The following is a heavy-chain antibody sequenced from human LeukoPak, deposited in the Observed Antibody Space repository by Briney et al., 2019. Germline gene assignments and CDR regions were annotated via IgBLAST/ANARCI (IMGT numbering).Heavy chain of an antibody. CDR3: ARTPDGEYYFDY. V-gene: IGHV1-46*01. CDR1: GYTFTSYY. D-gene: IGHD5-24*01. Sequence: ASVKVSCKASGYTFTSYYMYWVRQAPGQGLEWMGIINPSGGSTSYAQKFQGRVAMTRDTSTSTVYMELSSLRSEDTAVYYCARTPDGEYYFDYWGQGTLVTVSS. CDR2: INPSGGST. J-gene: IGHJ4*02.